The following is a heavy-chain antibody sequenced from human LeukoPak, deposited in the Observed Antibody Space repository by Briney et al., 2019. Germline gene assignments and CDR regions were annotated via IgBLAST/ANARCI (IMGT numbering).Heavy chain of an antibody. V-gene: IGHV3-23*01. D-gene: IGHD6-13*01. CDR3: TGVSRSSWYDY. Sequence: PGGSLRLSCAASGFTFSSYAMSWVRQAPGKGLEWVSAISGSGYYTYYADSVKGRFNISRDNSKNTSYLQMNSLRAEDTAVYYCTGVSRSSWYDYWGQGTLVTVSS. CDR2: ISGSGYYT. J-gene: IGHJ4*02. CDR1: GFTFSSYA.